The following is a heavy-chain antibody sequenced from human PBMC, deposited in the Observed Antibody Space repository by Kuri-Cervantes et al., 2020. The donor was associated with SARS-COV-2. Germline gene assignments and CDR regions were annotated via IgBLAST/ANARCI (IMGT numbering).Heavy chain of an antibody. CDR3: VGIWSNYRFDY. D-gene: IGHD3-3*01. CDR1: GASIGSTDSY. V-gene: IGHV4-39*01. J-gene: IGHJ4*02. CDR2: IYYSGST. Sequence: SETLSLTCTVSGASIGSTDSYWGWIRQPPGKRLEWIGSIYYSGSTDYNPSLKSRVTISVDTSKNQFSLKLTSVTAADTAVYFCVGIWSNYRFDYWGQGTLVTVSS.